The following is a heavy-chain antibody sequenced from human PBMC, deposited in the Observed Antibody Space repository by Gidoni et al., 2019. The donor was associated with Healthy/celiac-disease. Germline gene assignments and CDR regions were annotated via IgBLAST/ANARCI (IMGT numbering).Heavy chain of an antibody. CDR1: GGSFRGYY. Sequence: QVQLQQWGAGLLKHSETLALTCAVYGGSFRGYYWSWIRHPPGKGLEWIGEINHSGSTNYNPSLKSRVTISVDTSKNQFSLKLSSVTAADTAVYYCARGLRLGGVIVKGLDYWGQGTLVTVSS. D-gene: IGHD3-16*02. CDR3: ARGLRLGGVIVKGLDY. V-gene: IGHV4-34*01. CDR2: INHSGST. J-gene: IGHJ4*02.